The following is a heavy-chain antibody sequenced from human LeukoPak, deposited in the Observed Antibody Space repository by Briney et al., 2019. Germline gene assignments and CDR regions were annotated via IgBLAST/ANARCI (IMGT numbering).Heavy chain of an antibody. CDR1: GFTFSSYA. D-gene: IGHD4-17*01. CDR3: HTEYGADFDY. V-gene: IGHV3-30-3*01. Sequence: GGSLRLSCAASGFTFSSYAMHWVRQAPGEGLEWVAVISYDGSNKYYADSVKGRFTISRDNSKNTLYLQMNSLRAEDTAVYYSHTEYGADFDYWGQGTLVTVSS. CDR2: ISYDGSNK. J-gene: IGHJ4*02.